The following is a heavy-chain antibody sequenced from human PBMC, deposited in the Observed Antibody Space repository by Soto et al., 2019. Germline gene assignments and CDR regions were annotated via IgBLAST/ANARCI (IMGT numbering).Heavy chain of an antibody. CDR3: ARDAVAGTGRIYYYYGMDV. D-gene: IGHD6-19*01. Sequence: ASVKVSCKASGYTFTSYGISWVRQAPGQGLEWMGWISAYNGNTNYAQKLQGRVTITTDTSTSTAYMELRSLRSDDTAVYYCARDAVAGTGRIYYYYGMDVWGQGTTVTVSS. CDR2: ISAYNGNT. V-gene: IGHV1-18*04. CDR1: GYTFTSYG. J-gene: IGHJ6*02.